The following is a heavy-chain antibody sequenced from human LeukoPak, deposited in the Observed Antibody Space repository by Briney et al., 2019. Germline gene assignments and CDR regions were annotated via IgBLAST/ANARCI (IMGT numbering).Heavy chain of an antibody. V-gene: IGHV1-46*01. CDR3: ARDDGRYFDRLGHDAFDI. J-gene: IGHJ3*02. CDR1: GYTFTNYY. D-gene: IGHD3-9*01. Sequence: ASVKVSCKASGYTFTNYYMHWVRQAPGQGLKWMGIINPSGGSTSYAQKFQGRVTLTTDTSTSTAYMELSSLRSEDTAVYYCARDDGRYFDRLGHDAFDIWGQGTLVTVSS. CDR2: INPSGGST.